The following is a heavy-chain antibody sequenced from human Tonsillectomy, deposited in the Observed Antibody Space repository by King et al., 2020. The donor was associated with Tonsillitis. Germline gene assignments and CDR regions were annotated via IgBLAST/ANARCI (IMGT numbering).Heavy chain of an antibody. CDR3: ASGVRVD. CDR1: GFTFSSYA. V-gene: IGHV3-30-3*01. J-gene: IGHJ4*02. CDR2: ISYDGSNK. D-gene: IGHD3-10*01. Sequence: VQLVESGGGVVQPGRSLRLSCAASGFTFSSYAMHWVRQAPGKWLEWVAVISYDGSNKYYADSVKGRFTISRDNSKNTLYLQMNSLRAEDTAVYYCASGVRVDWGQGTLVTVSS.